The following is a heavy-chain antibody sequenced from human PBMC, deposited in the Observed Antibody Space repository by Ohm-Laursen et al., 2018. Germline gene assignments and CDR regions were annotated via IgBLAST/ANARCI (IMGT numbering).Heavy chain of an antibody. V-gene: IGHV3-30*03. CDR2: ISYDGSNK. Sequence: SLRLSCAASGFTFSSYGMHWVRQDPGKGLEWVAVISYDGSNKYYADSVKGRFTISRDNSKNTLYLQMNSLRAEDTAVFYCARGHYDMNLWGQGTTVTVSS. J-gene: IGHJ6*02. CDR3: ARGHYDMNL. CDR1: GFTFSSYG.